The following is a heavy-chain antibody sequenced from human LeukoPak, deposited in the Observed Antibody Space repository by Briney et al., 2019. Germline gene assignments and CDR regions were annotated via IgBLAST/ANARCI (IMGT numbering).Heavy chain of an antibody. V-gene: IGHV3-73*01. CDR1: GFTFSGSA. D-gene: IGHD3-10*01. J-gene: IGHJ4*02. CDR2: IRSKANSYAT. Sequence: TGGSLRLSCAASGFTFSGSAMHWVRQASGKGLEWVGGIRSKANSYATAYAASVKGRFTISRDDSKNTAYLQMNSLKTEDTAVYYCTSSSAITMVQGVTKHQPGGWGQGTLVTVSS. CDR3: TSSSAITMVQGVTKHQPGG.